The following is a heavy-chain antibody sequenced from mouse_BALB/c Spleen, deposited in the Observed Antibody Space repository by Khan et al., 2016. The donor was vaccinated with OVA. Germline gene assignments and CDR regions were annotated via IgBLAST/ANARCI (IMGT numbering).Heavy chain of an antibody. CDR2: ISYSGNT. CDR1: GYSITSDYA. D-gene: IGHD2-3*01. Sequence: EVQLQESGPGLVKPSQSLSLTCTVTGYSITSDYAWNWIRQFPGNKLEWMGFISYSGNTKYNPSLKSRISVTRDTSKNQFFLQLNSVTTEDKAAYYCARVDGGDFDYWGQGTTLTVSS. CDR3: ARVDGGDFDY. J-gene: IGHJ2*01. V-gene: IGHV3-2*02.